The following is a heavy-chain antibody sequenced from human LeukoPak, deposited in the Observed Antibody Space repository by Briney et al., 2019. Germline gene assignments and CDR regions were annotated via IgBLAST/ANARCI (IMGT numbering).Heavy chain of an antibody. Sequence: GGSLRLSCAASGFTFSSYDMPWVRQATGKGLEWVSAIGTAGDTYYPGSVKGRFTISRENAKNSLYLRMNSLRAGDTAVYYCARAGYCSGGSCYSFPLLDYWGQGTLVTVSS. CDR2: IGTAGDT. V-gene: IGHV3-13*01. CDR3: ARAGYCSGGSCYSFPLLDY. J-gene: IGHJ4*02. CDR1: GFTFSSYD. D-gene: IGHD2-15*01.